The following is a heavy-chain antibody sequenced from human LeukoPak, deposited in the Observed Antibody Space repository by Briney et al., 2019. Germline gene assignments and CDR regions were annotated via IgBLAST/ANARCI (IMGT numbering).Heavy chain of an antibody. Sequence: SVKVSCKASGGTFSSYTISWVRQAPGQGLEWMGRIIPILGIANYAQKFQGRVTITADKSTSTAYMELSSLRSEDTAVYYCASGYYDSSGYYYYFDCWGQGTLVTVSS. D-gene: IGHD3-22*01. J-gene: IGHJ4*02. V-gene: IGHV1-69*02. CDR3: ASGYYDSSGYYYYFDC. CDR2: IIPILGIA. CDR1: GGTFSSYT.